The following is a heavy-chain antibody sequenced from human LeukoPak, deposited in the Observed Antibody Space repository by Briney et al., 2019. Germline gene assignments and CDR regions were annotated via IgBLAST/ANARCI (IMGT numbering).Heavy chain of an antibody. Sequence: ASVKVSCKASRDTFTDFLMQWVRQAPGQGLEWMGWINPNSGASNSAQKFQGRVTMTRDTSISTAYMELSSLRSDDTAVYYCARDGGLDYWGQGTLVTVSS. J-gene: IGHJ4*02. CDR2: INPNSGAS. V-gene: IGHV1-2*02. CDR3: ARDGGLDY. CDR1: RDTFTDFL.